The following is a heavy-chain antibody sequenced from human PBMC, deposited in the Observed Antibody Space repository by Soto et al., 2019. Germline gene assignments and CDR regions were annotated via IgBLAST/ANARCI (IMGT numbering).Heavy chain of an antibody. Sequence: QVQLVQSGPEVKKPGASAKVSRKTSGYIFSNFGISWMRQVPGQGLEWMGWISAYNGNTNYAQKFQDRVTLTTDTSTNTAYMELRSLRSDDTAVYYCARASGGGVGTTSYWGQGTLVTVSS. D-gene: IGHD1-26*01. J-gene: IGHJ4*02. CDR2: ISAYNGNT. CDR1: GYIFSNFG. CDR3: ARASGGGVGTTSY. V-gene: IGHV1-18*01.